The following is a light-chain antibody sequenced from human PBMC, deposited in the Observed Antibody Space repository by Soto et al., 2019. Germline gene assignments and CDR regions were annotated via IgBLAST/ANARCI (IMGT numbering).Light chain of an antibody. J-gene: IGLJ1*01. V-gene: IGLV2-8*01. CDR2: EVN. Sequence: QSVLTQPPSASGSPGQSVTISCSGTSSDVGGYNFVSWYQHHPGKAPKLIIYEVNKRPSGVHNRFSGSKSGNTASLTVSGLQAEDEADYYCNSYAGSNIYVFGTGTQLTVL. CDR1: SSDVGGYNF. CDR3: NSYAGSNIYV.